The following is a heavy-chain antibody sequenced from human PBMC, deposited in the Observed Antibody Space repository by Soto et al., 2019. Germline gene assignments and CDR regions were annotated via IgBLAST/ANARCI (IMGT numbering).Heavy chain of an antibody. CDR1: GFTFSSYW. CDR3: AGRRSSYYYYGLDV. CDR2: ISSDGSRT. Sequence: EVELVESGGGLVQPGGSLRLSCAASGFTFSSYWMHWVRQAPGKGLVWVSRISSDGSRTTYADSVKGRFTISRDNAENTLYLQMNSLRAEDTAVYFCAGRRSSYYYYGLDVWGQGTTVTVSS. J-gene: IGHJ6*02. V-gene: IGHV3-74*01. D-gene: IGHD3-10*01.